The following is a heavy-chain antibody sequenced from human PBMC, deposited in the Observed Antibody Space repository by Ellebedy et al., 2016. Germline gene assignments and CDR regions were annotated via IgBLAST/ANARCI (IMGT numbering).Heavy chain of an antibody. CDR1: GFTFSSYS. V-gene: IGHV3-21*01. CDR2: ISSSSSYI. J-gene: IGHJ4*02. D-gene: IGHD1-26*01. CDR3: ARDSGPRDPVD. Sequence: GGSLRLSXAASGFTFSSYSMNWVRQAPGKGLEWVSSISSSSSYIYYADSVKGRFTISRDNAKNSLYLQMNSLRAEDTAVYYCARDSGPRDPVDWGQGTLVTVSS.